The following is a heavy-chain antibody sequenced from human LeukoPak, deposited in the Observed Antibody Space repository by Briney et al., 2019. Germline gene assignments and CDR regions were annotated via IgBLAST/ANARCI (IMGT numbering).Heavy chain of an antibody. CDR2: ISANYGNT. Sequence: ASVTVSCKASGYTFTSYGISWVRQAPGQGLEWMGWISANYGNTNYAQKFQGRVTMTTDTSTRTAYMELRSLRSDDTAVYYCAREGYYDSTGYYDNWGQGTLVTVSS. CDR3: AREGYYDSTGYYDN. CDR1: GYTFTSYG. D-gene: IGHD3-22*01. J-gene: IGHJ4*02. V-gene: IGHV1-18*01.